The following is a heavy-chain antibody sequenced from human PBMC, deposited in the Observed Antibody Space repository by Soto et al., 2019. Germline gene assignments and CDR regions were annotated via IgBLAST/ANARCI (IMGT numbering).Heavy chain of an antibody. CDR2: ISSSSNYI. J-gene: IGHJ4*02. CDR3: ARDTKYCNGASCLLPFDY. Sequence: ESGGGLVKPGGSLRLSCGASGFTFRTYTLNWVRQAPGKGLEWVSSISSSSNYIYYADSVKGRFTISRDNAKNSLYLQMNSLRAEDTAVYFCARDTKYCNGASCLLPFDYWGQGTLVTVSS. D-gene: IGHD2-15*01. CDR1: GFTFRTYT. V-gene: IGHV3-21*01.